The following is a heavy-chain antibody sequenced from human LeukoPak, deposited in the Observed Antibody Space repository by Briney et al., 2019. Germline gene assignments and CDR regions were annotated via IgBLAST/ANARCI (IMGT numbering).Heavy chain of an antibody. CDR1: GFTFSSYE. D-gene: IGHD3-10*02. CDR3: VELGITMIGGV. J-gene: IGHJ6*04. V-gene: IGHV3-48*03. Sequence: PGGSLGLSCAASGFTFSSYEMNWVRQAPGKGLEWVSYISSSGSTIYYADSVKGRFTISRDNAKNSLYLQMNSLRAEDTAVYYCVELGITMIGGVWGKGTTVTISS. CDR2: ISSSGSTI.